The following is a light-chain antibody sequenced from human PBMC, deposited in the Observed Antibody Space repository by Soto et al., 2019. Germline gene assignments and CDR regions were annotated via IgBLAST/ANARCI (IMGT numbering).Light chain of an antibody. J-gene: IGKJ1*01. Sequence: EIVLTQSPGTLSLSPGERATLSCRASQSVSSTYLAWYQQKPGQAPRLIIYGASSRATGIPDRFSGSGSGTDFTLTISRLEPEDFAVYYCQHYGSSRWTFGQGTRVDI. CDR3: QHYGSSRWT. V-gene: IGKV3-20*01. CDR2: GAS. CDR1: QSVSSTY.